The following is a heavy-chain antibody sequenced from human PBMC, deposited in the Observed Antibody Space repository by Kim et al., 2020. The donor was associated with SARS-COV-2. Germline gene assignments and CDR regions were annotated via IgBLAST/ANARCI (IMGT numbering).Heavy chain of an antibody. V-gene: IGHV4-34*01. J-gene: IGHJ6*03. CDR3: ARVHRGDFWSGYYKGYYYYYMDV. CDR1: GGSFSGYY. Sequence: SETLSLTCAVYGGSFSGYYWSWIRQPPGMGLEWIGEINHSGSTNYNPSLKSRVTISVDTSKNQFSLKLSSVTAADTAVYYCARVHRGDFWSGYYKGYYYYYMDVWGKGTTVTVSS. D-gene: IGHD3-3*01. CDR2: INHSGST.